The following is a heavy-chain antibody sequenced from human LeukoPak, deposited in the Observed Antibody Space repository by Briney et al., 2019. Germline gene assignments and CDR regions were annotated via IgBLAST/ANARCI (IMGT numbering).Heavy chain of an antibody. Sequence: GGSLRLSCAASGFTFSSYSMNWVRQAPGKGLEWVSYINSSSSTIYYADSVKGRFTISRDNSKNSVYLQMNSLRAEDTAVYYCAKYHWNYVLGYWGQGTLVTVSS. V-gene: IGHV3-48*01. CDR1: GFTFSSYS. CDR2: INSSSSTI. J-gene: IGHJ4*02. CDR3: AKYHWNYVLGY. D-gene: IGHD1-7*01.